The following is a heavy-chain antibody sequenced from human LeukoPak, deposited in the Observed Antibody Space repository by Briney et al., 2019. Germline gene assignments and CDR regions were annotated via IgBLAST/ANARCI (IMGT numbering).Heavy chain of an antibody. CDR2: IRSEAQGGTR. CDR1: GFTFGDYA. J-gene: IGHJ4*02. V-gene: IGHV3-49*04. CDR3: ARGAMVRGAKYFFES. D-gene: IGHD3-10*01. Sequence: GGSLRLSCVPSGFTFGDYAVGWVRQAPGKGLEWGGFIRSEAQGGTREYAASVKGKITISRDDSRGVAYLQMNSLKIEDTALYFCARGAMVRGAKYFFESWGQGTLVTVSS.